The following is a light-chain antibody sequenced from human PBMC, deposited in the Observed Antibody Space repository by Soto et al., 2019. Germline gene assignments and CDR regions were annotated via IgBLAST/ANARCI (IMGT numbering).Light chain of an antibody. CDR2: DAS. Sequence: EIVLTQSPATLSLSPGERATLSCRASQSIGLAIAWYQHKPGQAPRLLIFDASQRATGIPARFRGSGSGTDFTPSISSLEPEDFAGYYCKQRTDRPPWTFGQGTKVDIK. CDR3: KQRTDRPPWT. CDR1: QSIGLA. V-gene: IGKV3-11*01. J-gene: IGKJ1*01.